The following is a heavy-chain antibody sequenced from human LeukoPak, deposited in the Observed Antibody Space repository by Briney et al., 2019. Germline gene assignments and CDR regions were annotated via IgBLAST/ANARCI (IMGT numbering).Heavy chain of an antibody. CDR3: VRNRNLKMTSTGILGN. CDR1: GFTFSSYA. CDR2: ITASGDNT. J-gene: IGHJ4*02. D-gene: IGHD3-3*02. V-gene: IGHV3-23*01. Sequence: GGSLRLSCAASGFTFSSYAVSWVRQAPGKGLERVSGITASGDNTYYADSVKGRFNISRDNSKSTLYLQMNSLTVDDTAVYYCVRNRNLKMTSTGILGNWGLGTLVIVSS.